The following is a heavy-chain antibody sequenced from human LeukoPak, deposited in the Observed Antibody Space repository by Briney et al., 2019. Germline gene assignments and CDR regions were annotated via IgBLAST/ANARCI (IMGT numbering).Heavy chain of an antibody. CDR1: GYTFTGHY. J-gene: IGHJ5*02. V-gene: IGHV1-2*02. D-gene: IGHD3-3*01. CDR2: INPNSGGT. CDR3: ARSYDFWSGPPFDP. Sequence: GASAKVSCKASGYTFTGHYMDWVRQAPGQGLELMECINPNSGGTKYAQKFQGRVTLTRDTSISTAYMELSRLRCDNTAVYYCARSYDFWSGPPFDPWGQGTLVTVSS.